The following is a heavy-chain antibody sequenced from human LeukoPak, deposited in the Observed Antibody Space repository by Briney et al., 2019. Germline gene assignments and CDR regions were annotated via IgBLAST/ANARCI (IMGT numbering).Heavy chain of an antibody. CDR3: IRGGYCSSTSCPTAALSVY. J-gene: IGHJ4*02. Sequence: GGSLRLSCTASGFTFGDYAMSWVRQAPGKGLEWVGFIRSKAYGGTTEYAASVKGRFTISRDDSKSIAYLQMNSLKTEDTAVYYCIRGGYCSSTSCPTAALSVYWGQGTLVTVSS. CDR2: IRSKAYGGTT. CDR1: GFTFGDYA. D-gene: IGHD2-2*01. V-gene: IGHV3-49*04.